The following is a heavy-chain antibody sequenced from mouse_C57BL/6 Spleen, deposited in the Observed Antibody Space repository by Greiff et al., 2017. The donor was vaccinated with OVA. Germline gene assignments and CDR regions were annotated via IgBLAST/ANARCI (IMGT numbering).Heavy chain of an antibody. Sequence: EVQLQESGPELVKPGASVKIPCKASGYTFTDYNMDWVKQSHGKSLEWIGDINPNNGGTIYNQKFKGKATLTVDKSSSTAYMELRSLTSEDTAVYYCAREGAWDYDGSWFAYWGQGTLVTVSA. CDR2: INPNNGGT. D-gene: IGHD2-4*01. J-gene: IGHJ3*01. CDR3: AREGAWDYDGSWFAY. V-gene: IGHV1-18*01. CDR1: GYTFTDYN.